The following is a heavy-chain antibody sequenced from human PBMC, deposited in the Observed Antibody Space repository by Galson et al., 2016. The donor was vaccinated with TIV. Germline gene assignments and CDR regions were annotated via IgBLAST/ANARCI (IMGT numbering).Heavy chain of an antibody. D-gene: IGHD3-16*01. CDR3: ARRVNYGAFDV. V-gene: IGHV4-31*11. CDR1: GPSINSGSF. J-gene: IGHJ3*01. Sequence: TLSLTCGVSGPSINSGSFWGWIRQRPGKGLEWIGYIFNSGTTYYNPSLKSRVSISVDTSKRQFSLNLRSVTAADTAVYYCARRVNYGAFDVWGQGTMVTASS. CDR2: IFNSGTT.